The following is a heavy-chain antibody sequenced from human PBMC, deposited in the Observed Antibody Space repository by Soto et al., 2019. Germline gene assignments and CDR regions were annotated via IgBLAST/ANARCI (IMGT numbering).Heavy chain of an antibody. V-gene: IGHV3-23*01. CDR3: TKWNGYGDS. CDR1: GFSLSTYG. D-gene: IGHD1-1*01. CDR2: FSGGSGTT. J-gene: IGHJ4*02. Sequence: EVQLLESGGGLVQPGGSLRLSCAASGFSLSTYGVTWVRQAPGKGLEWVSGFSGGSGTTHYSDSVKGRFTITRDILGSMVYLQMNSLRVEDTAMYYCTKWNGYGDSWGQGTLVTVS.